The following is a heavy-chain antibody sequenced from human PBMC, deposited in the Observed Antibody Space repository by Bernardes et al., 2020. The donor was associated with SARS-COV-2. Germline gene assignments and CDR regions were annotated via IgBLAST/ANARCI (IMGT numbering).Heavy chain of an antibody. CDR1: GFTFSSYS. D-gene: IGHD3-10*01. CDR2: ISSSSSTI. Sequence: GGSLRLSCAASGFTFSSYSMNWVRQAPGKGLEWVSYISSSSSTIYYADSVKGRFTISRDNAKNSLYLQMNSLRAEDTAVYYCARESGGSGRNYYGMDVWGQGTTVTVSS. CDR3: ARESGGSGRNYYGMDV. V-gene: IGHV3-48*01. J-gene: IGHJ6*02.